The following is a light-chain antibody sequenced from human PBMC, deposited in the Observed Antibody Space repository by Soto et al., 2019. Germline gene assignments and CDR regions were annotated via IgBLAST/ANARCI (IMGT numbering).Light chain of an antibody. CDR2: AAS. CDR1: QSISVH. V-gene: IGKV1-39*01. Sequence: DIQMTQSPSSLSASVGDTVTITCRASQSISVHLNWYQQKPGKVPKLLIYAASNLQTGVPLRFSGRGSETDFALTISSLQPEDFATYYCQQSYTTPYTFGQGTKLEIK. CDR3: QQSYTTPYT. J-gene: IGKJ2*01.